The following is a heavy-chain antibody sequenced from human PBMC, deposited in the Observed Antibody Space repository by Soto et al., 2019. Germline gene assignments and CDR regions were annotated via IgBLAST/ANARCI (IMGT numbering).Heavy chain of an antibody. Sequence: QVQLQQWGAGLLKPSETLSLTCAVYGGSFSGYYWSWIRQPPGKGLEWIGEINHSGSTNYNPSLKSRVTISVDTSKNQFSLKLSSVTAADTAVYYCARDTWKQLPSSWGQGTLVTVSS. V-gene: IGHV4-34*01. CDR1: GGSFSGYY. D-gene: IGHD6-6*01. CDR2: INHSGST. CDR3: ARDTWKQLPSS. J-gene: IGHJ5*02.